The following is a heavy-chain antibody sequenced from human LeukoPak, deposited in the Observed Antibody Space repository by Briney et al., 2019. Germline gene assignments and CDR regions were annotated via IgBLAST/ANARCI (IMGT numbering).Heavy chain of an antibody. CDR1: GFTFSSYA. CDR2: ISYDGSNK. CDR3: ARDIAQVLTTVTGNWFDP. Sequence: GGSLRLSCAASGFTFSSYAMHWVRQAPGKGLEWVALISYDGSNKYYADSVKGRFTISRDNSKNTLYLQMNSLRAEDTAVYYCARDIAQVLTTVTGNWFDPWGQGTLVTVSS. D-gene: IGHD4-17*01. V-gene: IGHV3-30-3*01. J-gene: IGHJ5*02.